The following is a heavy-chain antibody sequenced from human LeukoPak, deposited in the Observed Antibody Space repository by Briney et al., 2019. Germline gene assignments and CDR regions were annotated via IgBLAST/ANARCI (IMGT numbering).Heavy chain of an antibody. CDR1: GFTFSSYA. D-gene: IGHD1-14*01. CDR3: AKNRNQYFDY. CDR2: ISGSGGST. V-gene: IGHV3-23*01. J-gene: IGHJ4*02. Sequence: GGSLRLSCAASGFTFSSYAMSWVRQAPGKGLEWVSAISGSGGSTYYADSVKGRFTISRDNSKNTLYVQMNSLRVEDTAVYYCAKNRNQYFDYWGQGTLVTVSS.